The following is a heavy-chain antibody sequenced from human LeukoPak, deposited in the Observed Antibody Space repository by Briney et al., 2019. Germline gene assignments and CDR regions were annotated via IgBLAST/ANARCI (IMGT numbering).Heavy chain of an antibody. V-gene: IGHV4-39*07. CDR1: GGSISSSSYY. CDR2: INHSGST. CDR3: ARRSLVAATRRPFDY. J-gene: IGHJ4*02. D-gene: IGHD2-15*01. Sequence: SETLSLTCTVSGGSISSSSYYWSWIRQPPGKGLEWIGEINHSGSTNYNPSLKSRVTISVDTSKNQFSLKLSSVTAADTAVYYCARRSLVAATRRPFDYWGQGTLVTVSS.